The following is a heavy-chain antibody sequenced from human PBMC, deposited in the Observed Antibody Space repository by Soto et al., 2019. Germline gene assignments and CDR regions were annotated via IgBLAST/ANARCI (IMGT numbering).Heavy chain of an antibody. CDR1: GFTFSSYA. CDR2: ISYDGSNK. Sequence: GGSLRLSCAASGFTFSSYAMHWVRQAPGKGLEWVAVISYDGSNKYYAGSVKGRFTISRGNSKNTLYLQMNSLRAEDTAVYYCARDLGYCSSTSCSLYYYYGMDVWGQGTTVTVSS. J-gene: IGHJ6*02. D-gene: IGHD2-2*03. CDR3: ARDLGYCSSTSCSLYYYYGMDV. V-gene: IGHV3-30-3*01.